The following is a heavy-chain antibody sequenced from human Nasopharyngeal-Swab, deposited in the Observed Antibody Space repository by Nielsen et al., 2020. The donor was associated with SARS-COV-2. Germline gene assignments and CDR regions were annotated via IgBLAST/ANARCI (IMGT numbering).Heavy chain of an antibody. J-gene: IGHJ4*02. Sequence: ASVKVSCKTSGYTFISYGISWLRQAPGQGLEWMGWISIYNGNTNYAQKFQGRLTMTTDTSTSTAYMELRSLRSDDTAVYYCARDLGRSLVTYYFDYWGQGTQVTVSS. V-gene: IGHV1-18*01. CDR2: ISIYNGNT. D-gene: IGHD2-21*02. CDR1: GYTFISYG. CDR3: ARDLGRSLVTYYFDY.